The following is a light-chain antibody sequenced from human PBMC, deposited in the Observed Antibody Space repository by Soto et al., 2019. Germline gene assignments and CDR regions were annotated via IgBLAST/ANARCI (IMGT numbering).Light chain of an antibody. V-gene: IGKV4-1*01. CDR2: WAS. Sequence: DIVMTQSPDSLAVSLGERAAIDCKSSQSLLYSSNNENYLAWYQQKPGQPPKLLIYWASTRESGVPDRFSGSGSGTDFTLTISSLQAEDVAVYYCHEYYSTPSTFGQGTKPEIK. J-gene: IGKJ2*01. CDR3: HEYYSTPST. CDR1: QSLLYSSNNENY.